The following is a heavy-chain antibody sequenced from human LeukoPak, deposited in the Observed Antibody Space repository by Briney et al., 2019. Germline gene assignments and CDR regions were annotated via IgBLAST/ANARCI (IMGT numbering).Heavy chain of an antibody. D-gene: IGHD3-22*01. J-gene: IGHJ3*02. CDR1: GGSISSYY. CDR3: ARHYLAYYDDSSGYIDAFDI. CDR2: IYYSGST. V-gene: IGHV4-59*01. Sequence: SETLSLTCTVSGGSISSYYWSWIRQPPGKGLEWIAYIYYSGSTNYNPSLKSRVTISVDTSKNQFSLKLSSVTAADTAVYYCARHYLAYYDDSSGYIDAFDISGQGTMVTVPP.